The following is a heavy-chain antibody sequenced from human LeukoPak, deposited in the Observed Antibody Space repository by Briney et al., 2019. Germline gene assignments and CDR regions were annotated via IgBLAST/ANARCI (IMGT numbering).Heavy chain of an antibody. J-gene: IGHJ3*02. V-gene: IGHV4-4*07. CDR3: ARGDSLLMAFDI. CDR1: GGSISSYC. CDR2: IYTSGST. Sequence: SETLSLTCTVSGGSISSYCWSWIRQPAGKGLEWIGRIYTSGSTNYNPSLKSRVTMSVDTSKNQFSLKLSSVTAADTAVYYCARGDSLLMAFDIWGQGTMVTVSS. D-gene: IGHD2-8*01.